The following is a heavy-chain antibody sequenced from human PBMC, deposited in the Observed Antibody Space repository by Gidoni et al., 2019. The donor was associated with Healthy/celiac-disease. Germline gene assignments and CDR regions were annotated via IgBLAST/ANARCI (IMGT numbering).Heavy chain of an antibody. CDR2: ISGSGGST. J-gene: IGHJ6*02. D-gene: IGHD6-6*01. CDR1: GFTFSSYA. Sequence: EVQLLESGGGLVQPGGSLRLPCAASGFTFSSYAMSWVRQAPGKGPEWVSAISGSGGSTYYADSVKGRFTISRDNSKNTLYLQMNSLRAEDTAVYYCANIDRAARLPNLYYYYGMDVWGQGTTVTVSS. CDR3: ANIDRAARLPNLYYYYGMDV. V-gene: IGHV3-23*01.